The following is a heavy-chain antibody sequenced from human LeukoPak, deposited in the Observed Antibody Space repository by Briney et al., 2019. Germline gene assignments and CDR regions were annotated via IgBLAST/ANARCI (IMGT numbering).Heavy chain of an antibody. CDR1: GFTFSSYG. CDR2: IWYDGSNK. J-gene: IGHJ3*02. CDR3: AGLDGGSGNAVDI. D-gene: IGHD3-10*01. V-gene: IGHV3-33*01. Sequence: GGSLRLSCAASGFTFSSYGMHWVRQAPGKGLEWVAVIWYDGSNKYYADSVKGRFTISRDNSKNTLYLQMNSLRAEDTAVYYCAGLDGGSGNAVDIWGQGTMVTVSS.